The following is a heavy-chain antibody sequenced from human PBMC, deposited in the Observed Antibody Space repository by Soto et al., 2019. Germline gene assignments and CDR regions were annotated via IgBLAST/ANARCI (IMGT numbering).Heavy chain of an antibody. V-gene: IGHV3-33*01. Sequence: QVQLVESGGGVVQPGRSLRLSCAASGFTFSSYGMHWVRQAPGKGLEWVAVIWYDGSNKYYADSVKGRFTISRDNSKNKLYMQMNSMRAEDTAVYYGARSDVVVPAAIPPSGIDYWGQGTLVTVSS. D-gene: IGHD2-2*01. CDR1: GFTFSSYG. J-gene: IGHJ4*02. CDR2: IWYDGSNK. CDR3: ARSDVVVPAAIPPSGIDY.